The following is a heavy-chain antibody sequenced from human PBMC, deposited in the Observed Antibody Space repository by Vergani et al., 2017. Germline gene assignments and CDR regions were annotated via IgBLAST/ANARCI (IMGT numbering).Heavy chain of an antibody. CDR2: IYVSGIT. CDR1: GASINNDFYY. CDR3: ARDDKTLRARAFDV. V-gene: IGHV4-61*02. D-gene: IGHD4-17*01. Sequence: QVQLQESGPGLVKPSQTLSLTCTVSGASINNDFYYSHWIRQPAGKGLEWIGRIYVSGITDYNSSLQSRVSMSVDTSKNQFSLTLTSVTAAETAVYYRARDDKTLRARAFDVWGEGTMVTVSS. J-gene: IGHJ3*01.